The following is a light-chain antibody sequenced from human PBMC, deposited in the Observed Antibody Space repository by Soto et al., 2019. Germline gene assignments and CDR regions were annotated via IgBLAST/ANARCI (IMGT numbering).Light chain of an antibody. J-gene: IGKJ1*01. Sequence: DTLMTQSPDTLSASPGEGATLSCRASLSVSSSLAWYQQKPGQAPRLLIYGTSTRATGIPARFSGSGSGTEFTLTISILQSEDFAVYYCQQYNKWPATFGQGTKVEIK. CDR1: LSVSSS. CDR2: GTS. CDR3: QQYNKWPAT. V-gene: IGKV3-15*01.